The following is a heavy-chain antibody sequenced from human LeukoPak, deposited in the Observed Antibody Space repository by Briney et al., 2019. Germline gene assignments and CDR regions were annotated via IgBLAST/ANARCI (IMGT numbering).Heavy chain of an antibody. D-gene: IGHD5-12*01. CDR3: ATATSLDY. V-gene: IGHV3-21*01. CDR1: GFTFSSYS. Sequence: AGSLRLSCAASGFTFSSYSINWVRQAPGQGLGWVSSISSSSSYIYYADSVKGRFTISTDNAKITLYPQMNSLRAEDTAVYYCATATSLDYWGQGTLVTVSS. J-gene: IGHJ4*02. CDR2: ISSSSSYI.